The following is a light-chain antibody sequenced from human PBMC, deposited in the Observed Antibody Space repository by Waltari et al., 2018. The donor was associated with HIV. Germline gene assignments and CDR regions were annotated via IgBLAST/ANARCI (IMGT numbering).Light chain of an antibody. J-gene: IGLJ1*01. CDR1: SSDIGNYDF. V-gene: IGLV2-23*02. Sequence: QSALTQPASVSGSPGQSINMSCTGSSSDIGNYDFVSWYQHNPGKAPHLIIYDVNTRPSGVSLRVSGSKSGNTASLTISGLQAEDESYYYCCSYAGGPFVFGSGTSVIVL. CDR2: DVN. CDR3: CSYAGGPFV.